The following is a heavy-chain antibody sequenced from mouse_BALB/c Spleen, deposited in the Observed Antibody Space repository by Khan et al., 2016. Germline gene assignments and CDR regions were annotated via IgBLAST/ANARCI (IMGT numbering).Heavy chain of an antibody. CDR3: AMVTTAWFAN. D-gene: IGHD2-1*01. J-gene: IGHJ3*01. CDR2: IDPANGNT. V-gene: IGHV14-3*02. Sequence: VQLQQSGAELVKPGASVKLSCTASGFNIKDTYMHWVKQRPEQGLEWIGRIDPANGNTKYDPKFQGKATITADTSSNTAYLQLSSLTSEDTAVYYCAMVTTAWFANWGQGTLVTVSA. CDR1: GFNIKDTY.